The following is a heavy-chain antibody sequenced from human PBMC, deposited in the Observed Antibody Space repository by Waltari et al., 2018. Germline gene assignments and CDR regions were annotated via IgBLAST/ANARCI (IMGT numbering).Heavy chain of an antibody. CDR1: GFPLSRFW. V-gene: IGHV3-7*01. Sequence: EAQLVQSGGGLVQPGGYLTLSCAASGFPLSRFWMTWIRQAPGQGLQWVAHIGPDGSDKYYVDSVKGRITISRDNAENSLLLQMSSLRVEDTALYYCVGWNDPINSWGQGTLVAVSS. J-gene: IGHJ4*02. D-gene: IGHD1-1*01. CDR2: IGPDGSDK. CDR3: VGWNDPINS.